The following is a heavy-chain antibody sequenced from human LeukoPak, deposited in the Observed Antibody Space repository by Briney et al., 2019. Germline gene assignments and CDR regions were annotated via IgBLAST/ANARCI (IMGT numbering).Heavy chain of an antibody. D-gene: IGHD6-13*01. CDR1: GGSFSGYY. J-gene: IGHJ6*03. V-gene: IGHV4-34*01. CDR3: ARGYASYSSPSVRRRRRYYYYMDV. Sequence: PSETLSLTCAVYGGSFSGYYWSWIRQPPGKGLEWIGEINHSGSTNYNPSLKSRVTISVDTSKNQFSLKLSSVTAADTAVYYCARGYASYSSPSVRRRRRYYYYMDVWGKGTTVTVSS. CDR2: INHSGST.